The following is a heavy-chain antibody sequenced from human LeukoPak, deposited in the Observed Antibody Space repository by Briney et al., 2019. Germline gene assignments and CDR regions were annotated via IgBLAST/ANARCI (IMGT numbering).Heavy chain of an antibody. Sequence: GASVKVSCKASGYTFTGCYMHWVRQAPGQGLEWMGRINPNSGGTNYAQKFQGRVTMTRDTSISTAYMELSRLRSDDTAVYYCARWAAAGTDPFDYWGQGTLVTVSS. CDR2: INPNSGGT. V-gene: IGHV1-2*06. CDR1: GYTFTGCY. CDR3: ARWAAAGTDPFDY. D-gene: IGHD6-13*01. J-gene: IGHJ4*02.